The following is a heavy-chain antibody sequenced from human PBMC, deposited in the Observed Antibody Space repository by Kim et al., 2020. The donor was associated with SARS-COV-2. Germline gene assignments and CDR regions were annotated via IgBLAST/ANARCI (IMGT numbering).Heavy chain of an antibody. CDR1: GFTFSNYA. Sequence: GGSLRLSCAASGFTFSNYAMNWVRQAPGKGLEWVSYISSSSSFIYYADSVKGRFTISRDNVRNSLYLQMISLRAEDTAVYYCARDQTTYQAGGYWFDPWGQGTLVTVSP. D-gene: IGHD2-8*02. V-gene: IGHV3-21*01. CDR2: ISSSSSFI. J-gene: IGHJ5*02. CDR3: ARDQTTYQAGGYWFDP.